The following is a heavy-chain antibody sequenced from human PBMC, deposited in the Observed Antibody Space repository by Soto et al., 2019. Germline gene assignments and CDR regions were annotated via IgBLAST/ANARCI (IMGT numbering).Heavy chain of an antibody. D-gene: IGHD4-17*01. CDR3: ATMHDYGDYAPFDN. Sequence: QVKLQESGPGLVKTSQTLSLSCTVSGGSIRSGGYYWSWIRQHPGKGLEWIGYIYYSGGTDYNPSLKSRVTMSLDTSKNHFSLRLTAVTAADTAVYFCATMHDYGDYAPFDNWGQGTLVTVAT. J-gene: IGHJ4*02. CDR1: GGSIRSGGYY. CDR2: IYYSGGT. V-gene: IGHV4-31*03.